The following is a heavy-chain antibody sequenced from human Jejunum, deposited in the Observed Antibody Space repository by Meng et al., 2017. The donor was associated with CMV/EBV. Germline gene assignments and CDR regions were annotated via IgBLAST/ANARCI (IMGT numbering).Heavy chain of an antibody. CDR1: IGYY. J-gene: IGHJ5*02. CDR2: ISPHSGGT. D-gene: IGHD2-21*01. CDR3: ARENAYCGGACPSSWFDP. V-gene: IGHV1-2*02. Sequence: IGYYIHGVRQAPGQGLEWMGWISPHSGGTKYAQKFQGRVTMTRDTSISTAYMEVTRLSSDDTAVYYCARENAYCGGACPSSWFDPWGQGTLVTVSS.